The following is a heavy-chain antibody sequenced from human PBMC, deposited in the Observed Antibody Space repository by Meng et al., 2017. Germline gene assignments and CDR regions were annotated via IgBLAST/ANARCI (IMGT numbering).Heavy chain of an antibody. CDR3: ASWIYSCGWQ. V-gene: IGHV4/OR15-8*02. CDR2: IYHGGNT. Sequence: QVQPQESGPGLVKPSGTLSLTCVVSGGSISSVDWWSCVRQPLGKGLEWIGEIYHGGNTNYNPSLKSRVTISIDKSKNQFSLKLSSVTAADTAVYYCASWIYSCGWQWGQGTLVTVSS. CDR1: GGSISSVDW. J-gene: IGHJ4*02. D-gene: IGHD6-19*01.